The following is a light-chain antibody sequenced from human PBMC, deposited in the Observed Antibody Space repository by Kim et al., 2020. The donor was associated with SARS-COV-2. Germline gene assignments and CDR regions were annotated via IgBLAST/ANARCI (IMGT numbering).Light chain of an antibody. J-gene: IGKJ2*01. CDR1: QSVYNHY. CDR2: GAS. CDR3: QQYGSSVTYT. V-gene: IGKV3-20*01. Sequence: SPGGRTTLPCRASQSVYNHYLAWYQQKPGQAPRLLIYGASSRATGIPDRFSGSGSGTDFTLTISRLESEDFAVYYCQQYGSSVTYTFGQGTKLEI.